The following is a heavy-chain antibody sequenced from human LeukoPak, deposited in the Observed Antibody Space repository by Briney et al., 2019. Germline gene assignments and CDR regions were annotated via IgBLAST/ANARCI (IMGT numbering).Heavy chain of an antibody. J-gene: IGHJ4*02. V-gene: IGHV3-23*01. CDR2: ISGGGGST. D-gene: IGHD5-18*01. CDR1: GFTFSSYA. Sequence: GGSLRLSCAASGFTFSSYAMSRVRQAPGKGLEWVSAISGGGGSTYYADSVKGRFTISRDSSKNTLYLQMNSLRAEDTAVYYCAIPIQDFDYWGQGTLVTVSS. CDR3: AIPIQDFDY.